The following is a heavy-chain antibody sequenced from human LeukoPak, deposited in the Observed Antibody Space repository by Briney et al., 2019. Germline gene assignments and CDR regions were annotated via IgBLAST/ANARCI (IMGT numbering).Heavy chain of an antibody. Sequence: SQTLSLTCTVSGGSISSGDYYWSWIRQHPGKGREWIGYIYYSGSTYYNPSLESRVTISVDTSKNQFSLILSSVTAADTAVYYCATRNIGASSNPDYWGQGTLVTVSS. J-gene: IGHJ4*02. CDR2: IYYSGST. D-gene: IGHD1-26*01. CDR1: GGSISSGDYY. V-gene: IGHV4-31*03. CDR3: ATRNIGASSNPDY.